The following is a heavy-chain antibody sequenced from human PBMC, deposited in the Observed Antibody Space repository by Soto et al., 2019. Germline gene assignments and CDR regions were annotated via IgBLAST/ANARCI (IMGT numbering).Heavy chain of an antibody. CDR1: GGTFSSHV. V-gene: IGHV1-69*01. CDR2: IIPMFGTA. D-gene: IGHD2-15*01. CDR3: ARGSRDCSGGTCFPLPTAEYFRH. J-gene: IGHJ1*01. Sequence: QVQLVQSGPEVKKPGSSVKVSCKASGGTFSSHVFTWVRQAPGRGLEWMGGIIPMFGTANHAQKFQGRVTIIAYESTNTAYLDLSILRSEDTAVYYCARGSRDCSGGTCFPLPTAEYFRHWGQGTLITVSS.